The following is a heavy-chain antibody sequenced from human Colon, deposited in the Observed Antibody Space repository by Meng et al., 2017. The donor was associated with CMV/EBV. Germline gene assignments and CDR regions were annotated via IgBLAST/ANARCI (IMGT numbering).Heavy chain of an antibody. D-gene: IGHD6-13*01. CDR2: IYYSGST. V-gene: IGHV4-39*01. CDR1: GSLSSSSYY. Sequence: GSLSSSSYYWGWIRQPPGKGLEWIGSIYYSGSTSYHPSLKIRVTISVDTSKNQFSLKLSSVTAADTAVYYCAPRRRQLVGRYNWFDPWGQGTLVTVSS. J-gene: IGHJ5*02. CDR3: APRRRQLVGRYNWFDP.